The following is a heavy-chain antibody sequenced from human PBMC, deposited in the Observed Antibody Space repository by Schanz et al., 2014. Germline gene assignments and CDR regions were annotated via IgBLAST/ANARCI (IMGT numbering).Heavy chain of an antibody. Sequence: EVQLVESGGGLVQPGGSLRLSCAASGFTFSFSGMQWVRQAPGKGLEWVSYISSSSSYIYYADSMKGRFTISRDNAKNSLYLQMNSLRAEDTAVYYCARDYAGFDCWGQGTLVTVSS. CDR2: ISSSSSYI. V-gene: IGHV3-21*01. CDR1: GFTFSFSG. J-gene: IGHJ4*02. D-gene: IGHD3-16*01. CDR3: ARDYAGFDC.